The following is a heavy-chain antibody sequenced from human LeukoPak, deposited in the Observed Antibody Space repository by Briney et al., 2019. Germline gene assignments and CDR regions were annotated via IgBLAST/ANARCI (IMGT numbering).Heavy chain of an antibody. V-gene: IGHV3-7*01. CDR3: ARDTGSESYWSYYYNGMDV. CDR2: IKQDGSEK. J-gene: IGHJ6*02. Sequence: PGGSLRLSCTASGFTFRSYWMSWVRQAPGKGLEWVANIKQDGSEKYYVDSVKGRFTISRDNAKDSLSLQMNSLRAEDTAVYYCARDTGSESYWSYYYNGMDVWGQGTTVTVSS. D-gene: IGHD3-10*01. CDR1: GFTFRSYW.